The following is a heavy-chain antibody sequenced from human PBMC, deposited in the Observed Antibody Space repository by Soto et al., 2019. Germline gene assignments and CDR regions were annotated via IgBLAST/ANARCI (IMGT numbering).Heavy chain of an antibody. Sequence: EVQLVESGGGLVKPGGSLRLSCAASGFTFSSYSMNWVRQAPGKGLEWVASISSSSSYIYYADSVKGRFTISRDNAKNSLYLQMNSLRAEYPAVYYCARGYSYAWGIDYWGQGTLVTVSS. D-gene: IGHD5-18*01. CDR3: ARGYSYAWGIDY. V-gene: IGHV3-21*01. CDR1: GFTFSSYS. J-gene: IGHJ4*02. CDR2: ISSSSSYI.